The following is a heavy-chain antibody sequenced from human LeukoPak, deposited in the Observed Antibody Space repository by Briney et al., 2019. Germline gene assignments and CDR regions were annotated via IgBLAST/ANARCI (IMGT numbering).Heavy chain of an antibody. Sequence: GASLQISCKASGYSFTNFWIGWVRQTPGKGLEWMGIIDPGDSDTRYTPSFQGQVTISADKSLSTAYLQWNSLRASDTAMYYCARQTAMGRSGDYWGQGTLVTVSS. D-gene: IGHD7-27*01. J-gene: IGHJ4*02. CDR1: GYSFTNFW. CDR2: IDPGDSDT. V-gene: IGHV5-51*01. CDR3: ARQTAMGRSGDY.